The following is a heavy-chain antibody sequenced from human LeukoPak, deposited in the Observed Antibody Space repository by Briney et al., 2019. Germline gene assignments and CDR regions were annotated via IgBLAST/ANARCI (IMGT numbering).Heavy chain of an antibody. CDR1: GESLSNYY. V-gene: IGHV4-59*01. CDR3: ATHAEYFQH. Sequence: SETLSLTCAVYGESLSNYYWSWIRQPPGKGLEWIGYIYYSGSTNYNPSLKSRVTISVDTSKNQFSLKLSSVTAADTAVYYCATHAEYFQHWGQGTLVTVSS. CDR2: IYYSGST. J-gene: IGHJ1*01.